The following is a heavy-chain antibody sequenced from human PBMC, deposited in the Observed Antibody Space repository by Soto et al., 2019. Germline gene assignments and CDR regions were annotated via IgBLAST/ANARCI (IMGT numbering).Heavy chain of an antibody. CDR3: ATCGGDCYLNY. CDR1: GITFTNAW. V-gene: IGHV3-15*01. CDR2: IKSKSFGETI. Sequence: GGSLRLACAASGITFTNAWVNWVRQVPGKGLEWVGRIKSKSFGETINYAAPVKGRFSISRDDSGNTLYLQMNSLKTEDTGVYYCATCGGDCYLNYWGQGTLVTVYS. J-gene: IGHJ4*02. D-gene: IGHD2-21*02.